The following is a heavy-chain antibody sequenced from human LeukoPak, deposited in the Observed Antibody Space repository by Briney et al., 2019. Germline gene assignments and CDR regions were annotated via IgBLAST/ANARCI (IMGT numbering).Heavy chain of an antibody. V-gene: IGHV1-2*02. J-gene: IGHJ4*02. Sequence: GASVKVSCKASGYTFPSYYMHWVRQAPGQGLEWMGWINPNSGGTNYAQRFQGRVTMTRDTSISTAYMELSRLRSDDTAVYYCARSFSLVIASEEGDFDYWGQGTLVTVSS. CDR1: GYTFPSYY. CDR2: INPNSGGT. CDR3: ARSFSLVIASEEGDFDY. D-gene: IGHD2-21*01.